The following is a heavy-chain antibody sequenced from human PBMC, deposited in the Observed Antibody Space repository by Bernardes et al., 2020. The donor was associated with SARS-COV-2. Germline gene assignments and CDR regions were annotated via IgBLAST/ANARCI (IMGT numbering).Heavy chain of an antibody. CDR1: GFTFSSYA. V-gene: IGHV3-23*01. J-gene: IGHJ4*02. CDR2: ISGSGGST. CDR3: AKDPNIYDYVWGSYRYMEGGAFPKSFDY. Sequence: GGSLRLSCAASGFTFSSYAMSWVRQAPGKGLEWVSAISGSGGSTYYADSVKGRFTISRDNSKNTLYLQMNSLRAEDTAVYYCAKDPNIYDYVWGSYRYMEGGAFPKSFDYWGQGTLVTVSS. D-gene: IGHD3-16*02.